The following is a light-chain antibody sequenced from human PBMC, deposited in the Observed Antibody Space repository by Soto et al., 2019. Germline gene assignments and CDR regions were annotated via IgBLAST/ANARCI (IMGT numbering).Light chain of an antibody. Sequence: PPLESPPLSSSVRQSVSSYLAWYQQIPCQAPRLLIYGASTRATGIPARFSGSWSGKEFTLTISSLQSEDFAVYYCPPYINWPPWKFGQGAMA. CDR3: PPYINWPPWK. CDR2: GAS. J-gene: IGKJ1*01. V-gene: IGKV3-15*01. CDR1: QSVSSY.